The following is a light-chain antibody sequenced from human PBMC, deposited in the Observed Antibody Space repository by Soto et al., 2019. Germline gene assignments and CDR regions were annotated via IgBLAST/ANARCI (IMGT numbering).Light chain of an antibody. CDR2: KTS. Sequence: DIQMTQSPSTLSASVEDRVTITCRASQSLDSGLDWYQQKPGKPPKLLIYKTSILEFGVQSRFSGSGSGTLFTLTISSLQPDDFATYYCQQYHSFPTFGQGTKVEIK. V-gene: IGKV1-5*03. CDR1: QSLDSG. J-gene: IGKJ1*01. CDR3: QQYHSFPT.